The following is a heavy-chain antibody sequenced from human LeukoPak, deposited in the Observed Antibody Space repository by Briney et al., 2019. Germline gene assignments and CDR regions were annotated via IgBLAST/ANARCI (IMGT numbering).Heavy chain of an antibody. J-gene: IGHJ5*02. CDR3: AKGIHLGATSYSWFDP. CDR2: ISSSGSTT. V-gene: IGHV3-48*03. D-gene: IGHD1-26*01. CDR1: GFTFSSYE. Sequence: GGSLRLSCAASGFTFSSYEMNWVRQAPGKGLEWVSYISSSGSTTYYADSVKGRFTISRDNSKNTLYLQMNSLRAEDTAVYYCAKGIHLGATSYSWFDPWGQGTLVTVSS.